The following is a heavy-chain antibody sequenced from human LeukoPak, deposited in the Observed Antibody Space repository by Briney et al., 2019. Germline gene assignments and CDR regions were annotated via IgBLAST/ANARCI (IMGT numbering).Heavy chain of an antibody. CDR3: AREGPRGNSQFDY. CDR2: IWYDGSNK. Sequence: PGRPLRLSCAASGFTFSSYGMHWVRQAPGKGLEWVALIWYDGSNKYYADSVKGRLTISRDNSKNTLYLQMNSLRAEDTAVYYCAREGPRGNSQFDYWGQGTLVTVSS. D-gene: IGHD2/OR15-2a*01. V-gene: IGHV3-33*01. J-gene: IGHJ4*02. CDR1: GFTFSSYG.